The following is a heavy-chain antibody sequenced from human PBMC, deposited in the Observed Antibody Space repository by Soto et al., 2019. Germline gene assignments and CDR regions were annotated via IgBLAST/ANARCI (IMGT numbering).Heavy chain of an antibody. J-gene: IGHJ4*02. CDR3: ARRSVATTSRFFDS. CDR1: GYSFTNYW. D-gene: IGHD4-17*01. V-gene: IGHV5-51*01. CDR2: IYPGDSAS. Sequence: GESLKISCETSGYSFTNYWIAWVRQMPGKGLEWMATIYPGDSASRYGPSFHGQVTVSADKSISTAYLQWSSLKASDTAVYYCARRSVATTSRFFDSWGQGTLVTVSS.